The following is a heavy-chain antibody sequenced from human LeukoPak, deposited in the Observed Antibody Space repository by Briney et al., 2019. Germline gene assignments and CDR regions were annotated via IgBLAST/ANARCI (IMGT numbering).Heavy chain of an antibody. J-gene: IGHJ5*02. D-gene: IGHD3-16*01. CDR3: ARAFGNWFDP. V-gene: IGHV4-4*07. CDR1: GGSISSYY. CDR2: VYTSGTA. Sequence: SETLSLTCTVSGGSISSYYWSWIRQPAGKGLEWIGRVYTSGTADYNPSLNSRVTMSVDTSKNQFSLKLTSVTAADTAVYYCARAFGNWFDPWGQGTPVIVSS.